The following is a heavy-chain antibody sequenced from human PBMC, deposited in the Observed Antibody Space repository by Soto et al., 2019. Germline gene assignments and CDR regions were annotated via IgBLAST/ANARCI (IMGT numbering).Heavy chain of an antibody. D-gene: IGHD3-9*01. CDR3: ATYPRTYYDILTGFYYFDY. CDR2: ISGSGGST. J-gene: IGHJ4*02. CDR1: GLTFSSYA. Sequence: PGGSLRLSCAASGLTFSSYAMSWVRQAPGKGLEWVSAISGSGGSTYYADSVKGRFTISRDNSKNTLYLQVNSLRAEDTAVYYCATYPRTYYDILTGFYYFDYWGQGTLVTVSS. V-gene: IGHV3-23*01.